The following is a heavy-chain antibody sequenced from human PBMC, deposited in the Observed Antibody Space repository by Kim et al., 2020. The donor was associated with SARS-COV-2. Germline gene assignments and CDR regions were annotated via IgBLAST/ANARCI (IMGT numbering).Heavy chain of an antibody. CDR1: GFTFSSYK. J-gene: IGHJ4*02. CDR2: ISSSGSTR. V-gene: IGHV3-48*03. Sequence: GGSLRLSCAASGFTFSSYKMHWVRQAPGQGLEWVSFISSSGSTRYYADSVKDRFTISRDNAKNSMHLQMSSLRAEDTAVYYCAREGSTDCHFDYWGQGTLVTVSS. D-gene: IGHD2-2*01. CDR3: AREGSTDCHFDY.